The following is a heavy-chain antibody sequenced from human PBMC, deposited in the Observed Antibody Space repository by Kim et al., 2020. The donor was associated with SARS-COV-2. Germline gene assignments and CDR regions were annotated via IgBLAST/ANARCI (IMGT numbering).Heavy chain of an antibody. CDR3: TRDTHHCSGGSCYWFDP. J-gene: IGHJ5*02. Sequence: GGSLRLPCTASGFTFGDYAMSWFRQAPGKGLEWVGFIRSKAYGGTTEYAASVKGRFTISRDDSKSIAYLQMNSLKTEDTAVYYCTRDTHHCSGGSCYWFDPWGQGTLVTVSS. CDR2: IRSKAYGGTT. D-gene: IGHD2-15*01. V-gene: IGHV3-49*03. CDR1: GFTFGDYA.